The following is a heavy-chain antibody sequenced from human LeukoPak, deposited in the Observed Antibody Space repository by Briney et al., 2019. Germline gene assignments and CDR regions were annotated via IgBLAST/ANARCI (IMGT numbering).Heavy chain of an antibody. CDR2: IYSEGAT. J-gene: IGHJ6*02. Sequence: GGSLRLSCAASGFNVSSNYMTWVRQPPGKGLEGVSVIYSEGATYYADSVKGRFTISRDISKNMLYLQMNRLRAENTAVYYCARGISTIIRGGYHYYGMDVWGQGTTVTVSS. CDR1: GFNVSSNY. V-gene: IGHV3-53*01. CDR3: ARGISTIIRGGYHYYGMDV. D-gene: IGHD1-1*01.